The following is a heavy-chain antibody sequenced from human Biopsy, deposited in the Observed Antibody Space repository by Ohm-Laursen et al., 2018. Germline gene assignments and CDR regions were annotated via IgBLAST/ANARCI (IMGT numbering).Heavy chain of an antibody. CDR3: TAGIPGLSRSSDY. D-gene: IGHD6-19*01. CDR2: IKSKSDGEAT. J-gene: IGHJ4*02. V-gene: IGHV3-15*05. Sequence: SLRLSCTASGFTFTHAWMSWVRQGPGKGLEWLGRIKSKSDGEATDYASAVQGRFAISRDDSGNTVYLHMSSLNTDDTAMYFCTAGIPGLSRSSDYWGQGTLVTVSS. CDR1: GFTFTHAW.